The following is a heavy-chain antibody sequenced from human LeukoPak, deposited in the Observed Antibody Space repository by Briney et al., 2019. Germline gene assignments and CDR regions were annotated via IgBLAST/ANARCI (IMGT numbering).Heavy chain of an antibody. V-gene: IGHV1-18*04. CDR1: GYTFTGYY. CDR3: ARSGVLRYYYGMDV. D-gene: IGHD7-27*01. J-gene: IGHJ6*02. CDR2: ISAYNGNT. Sequence: ASVKVSCKASGYTFTGYYMHWVRQAPGQGLEWMGWISAYNGNTNYAQKLQGRVTMTTDTSTSTAYMELRSLRSDDTAVYYCARSGVLRYYYGMDVWGQGTTVTVSS.